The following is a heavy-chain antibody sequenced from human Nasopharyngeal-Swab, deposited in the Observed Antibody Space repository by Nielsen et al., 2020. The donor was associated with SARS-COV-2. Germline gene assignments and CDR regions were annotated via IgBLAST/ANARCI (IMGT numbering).Heavy chain of an antibody. CDR2: IYYSGTT. CDR3: VRRRSYCGGDCYSGSYFDS. CDR1: GGSISSSSYY. V-gene: IGHV4-39*01. D-gene: IGHD2-21*02. J-gene: IGHJ4*02. Sequence: GSLRLSCTVSGGSISSSSYYWGWIRQPPGKGLEWIGSIYYSGTTYYNPSLRGRVTISVDTSKNQFSLKLSSVTAADTAVYYCVRRRSYCGGDCYSGSYFDSWGQGTLVTVSS.